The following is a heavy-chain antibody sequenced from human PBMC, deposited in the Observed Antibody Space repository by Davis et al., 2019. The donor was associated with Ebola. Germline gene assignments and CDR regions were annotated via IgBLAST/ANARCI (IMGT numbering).Heavy chain of an antibody. CDR1: GGSISSSSYY. D-gene: IGHD6-13*01. V-gene: IGHV4-39*01. CDR3: ARYPGMAAAGTGYYYGMDV. J-gene: IGHJ6*02. CDR2: IYYSGST. Sequence: SETLSLTCTVSGGSISSSSYYWGWIRQPPGKGLEWIGTIYYSGSTYYNPSLKSRVTISVDTSKNQVSLKLSPVTAADTAVYYCARYPGMAAAGTGYYYGMDVWGQGTTVTVSS.